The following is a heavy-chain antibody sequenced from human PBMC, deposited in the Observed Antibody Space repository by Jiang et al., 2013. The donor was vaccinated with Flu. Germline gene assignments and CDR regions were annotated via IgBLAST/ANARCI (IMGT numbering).Heavy chain of an antibody. J-gene: IGHJ6*02. CDR2: ISGSGDNT. V-gene: IGHV3-23*01. Sequence: QLLESGGGLVQPGGSLRLSCAASGFTFSSYAMNWVRQAPGKGLEWVSAISGSGDNTYFADSVKGRFTISRDNSKNTLYLQMNSLRADDTAVYYCAKALWGDYFYYYGMDVWGQGTTVTVSS. CDR3: AKALWGDYFYYYGMDV. CDR1: GFTFSSYA. D-gene: IGHD3-16*01.